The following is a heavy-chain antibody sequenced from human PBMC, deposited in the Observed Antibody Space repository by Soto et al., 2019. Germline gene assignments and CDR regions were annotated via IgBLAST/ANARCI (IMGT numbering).Heavy chain of an antibody. D-gene: IGHD1-1*01. Sequence: GSLRLACAAPGFTVSSNYMSWVRQAPGKGLEWVSVIYSGGSTYYADSVKGRFTISRDNSKNTLYLQMNSLRAEDTAVYYCARERPLGYYGMDVWGQGTTVTVSS. CDR1: GFTVSSNY. CDR2: IYSGGST. CDR3: ARERPLGYYGMDV. J-gene: IGHJ6*02. V-gene: IGHV3-53*01.